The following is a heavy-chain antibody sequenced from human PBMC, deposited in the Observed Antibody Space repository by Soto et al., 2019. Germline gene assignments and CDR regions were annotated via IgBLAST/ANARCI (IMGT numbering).Heavy chain of an antibody. J-gene: IGHJ6*02. CDR1: GCTFSSYA. D-gene: IGHD3-3*01. CDR3: ARSAKSTIFGVVISPYGMDV. V-gene: IGHV1-69*13. CDR2: IIPIFGTA. Sequence: ASVKVSCKASGCTFSSYAISWVRQAPGQGLEWMGGIIPIFGTANYAQKFQGRVTITADESTSTAYMELSSLRSEDTAVYYCARSAKSTIFGVVISPYGMDVWGQGTTVTVSS.